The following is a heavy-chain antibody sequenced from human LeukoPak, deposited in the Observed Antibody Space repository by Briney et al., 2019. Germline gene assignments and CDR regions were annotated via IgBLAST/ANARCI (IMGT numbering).Heavy chain of an antibody. CDR3: ARGKWFGEYQFDY. V-gene: IGHV4-59*01. CDR1: GGSISSYY. D-gene: IGHD3-10*01. Sequence: SETLSLTCTVSGGSISSYYWSWIRQPPGKGLEWIGYIYYSGSTNYNPSFKSRVTISVDTSKNQFSLKLSSVTAADTAVYYCARGKWFGEYQFDYWGQGTLVTVSS. CDR2: IYYSGST. J-gene: IGHJ4*02.